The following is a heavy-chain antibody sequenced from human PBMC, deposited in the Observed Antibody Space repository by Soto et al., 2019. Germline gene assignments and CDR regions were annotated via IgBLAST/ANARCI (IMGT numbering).Heavy chain of an antibody. CDR2: INTYNGMT. D-gene: IGHD5-12*01. Sequence: QVQLVQSGGEVKKPGASVTVSCKASGYTFINYHITWVRQAPGQGLEWMAWINTYNGMTDYAQRFQGRVTMIRDTSTSTDYMELRNMRSDDTAVYFCAKSPRGEMATDWGQGTLVTVSS. V-gene: IGHV1-18*01. CDR3: AKSPRGEMATD. CDR1: GYTFINYH. J-gene: IGHJ4*02.